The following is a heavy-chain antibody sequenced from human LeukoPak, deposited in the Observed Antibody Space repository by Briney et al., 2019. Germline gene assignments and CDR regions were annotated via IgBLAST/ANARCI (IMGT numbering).Heavy chain of an antibody. D-gene: IGHD6-19*01. CDR2: INAGNGNT. CDR3: ARDLGMYSSGYFDY. CDR1: GYTFTSYA. Sequence: ASVKVSCKASGYTFTSYAMHWVRQAPGQRLEWMGWINAGNGNTKYSQKFKGRFTITRDTSASTAYMELSSLRSEDTAVYYCARDLGMYSSGYFDYWGQGPLVTVSS. V-gene: IGHV1-3*01. J-gene: IGHJ4*02.